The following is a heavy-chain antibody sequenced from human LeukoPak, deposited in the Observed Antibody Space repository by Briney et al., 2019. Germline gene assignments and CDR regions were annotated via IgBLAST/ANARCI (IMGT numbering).Heavy chain of an antibody. Sequence: PSETLSLTCTVSGGSISSYYWSWIRQPPGKGLEWIGYMYYSGSTNYNPSLKSRVTISVDTSKNQFSLKLSSVTAADTAVYYCARGAGAYYYFDNWGQGTLVTASS. J-gene: IGHJ4*02. CDR1: GGSISSYY. CDR2: MYYSGST. V-gene: IGHV4-59*01. CDR3: ARGAGAYYYFDN. D-gene: IGHD3-16*01.